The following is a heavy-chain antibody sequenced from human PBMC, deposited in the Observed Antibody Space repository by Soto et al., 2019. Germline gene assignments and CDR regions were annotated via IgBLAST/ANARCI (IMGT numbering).Heavy chain of an antibody. CDR2: INHSGSI. CDR3: VSQRTSVLTQAYFDY. D-gene: IGHD2-8*01. CDR1: GGTFSDYY. V-gene: IGHV4-34*01. Sequence: SETLSLTCAVYGGTFSDYYWSWIRQPPGKGLEWIGEINHSGSINYNPSLKSRVTFSVDRSKNQFSLNLNSVTASDTAVYYCVSQRTSVLTQAYFDYWGPGALVTVSS. J-gene: IGHJ4*02.